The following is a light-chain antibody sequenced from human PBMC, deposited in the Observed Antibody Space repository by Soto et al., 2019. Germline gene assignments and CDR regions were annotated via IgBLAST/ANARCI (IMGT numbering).Light chain of an antibody. V-gene: IGLV2-14*01. CDR2: EVS. J-gene: IGLJ1*01. Sequence: QSALTQPASVSGSPGQSITISCVGTSSDVGAYNYVSWYQQHPGKAPKLMIYEVSNRPSGVSNRFSGSKSGNTAYLTISGLQAEDEADYYCSSYTSSSTLYVFGTGTKLTVL. CDR3: SSYTSSSTLYV. CDR1: SSDVGAYNY.